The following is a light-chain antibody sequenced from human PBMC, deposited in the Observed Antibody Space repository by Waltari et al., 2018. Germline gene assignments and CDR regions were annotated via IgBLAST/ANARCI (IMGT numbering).Light chain of an antibody. CDR2: GNT. V-gene: IGLV1-40*01. CDR1: SSNVGAGSD. Sequence: QSVLTQSPSVSGAPGQRVTISCTGSSSNVGAGSDVQWYQQLPGTAPQLLIYGNTHRPAGVPDRFSSSKSGTSASLAITGLQAEDEADYYCQSYDSSLSGWVFGGGTKLTVL. J-gene: IGLJ3*02. CDR3: QSYDSSLSGWV.